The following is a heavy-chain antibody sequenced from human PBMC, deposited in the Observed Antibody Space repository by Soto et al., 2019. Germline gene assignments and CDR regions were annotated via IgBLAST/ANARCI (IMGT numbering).Heavy chain of an antibody. Sequence: QVQVVESGGGLVKPGGSLRLSCAASGFTFSDYYMSWIRQAPGKGLEWVSFISSSRDSTNYADSVKGRFTISRDNAKNSLYLQLNSLRAEDTAVYYCARGGVKGTTSRGQVYNWGQGTLVTVSS. D-gene: IGHD1-7*01. J-gene: IGHJ4*02. CDR1: GFTFSDYY. V-gene: IGHV3-11*06. CDR2: ISSSRDST. CDR3: ARGGVKGTTSRGQVYN.